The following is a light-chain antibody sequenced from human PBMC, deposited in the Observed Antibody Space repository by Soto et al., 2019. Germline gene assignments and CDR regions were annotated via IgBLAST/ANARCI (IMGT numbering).Light chain of an antibody. CDR3: LLYFSPDRYT. CDR2: GAS. CDR1: QSVTSSH. J-gene: IGKJ2*01. Sequence: EIVLTQTPGTLSLSPGERATLSCMASQSVTSSHLAWYQQKPGQAPRLLIYGASTRATGIPDRFSGSGSDTDFSLTISRLDPEDFAMYYCLLYFSPDRYTFGPGTKVQIK. V-gene: IGKV3-20*01.